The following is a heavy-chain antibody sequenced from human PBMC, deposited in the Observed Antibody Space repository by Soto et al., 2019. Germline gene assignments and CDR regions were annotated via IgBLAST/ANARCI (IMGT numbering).Heavy chain of an antibody. CDR3: ARREATDGVLDF. Sequence: LRLSFAASGFTFSIYWMHWVRQAPGKGLVWVSRINGDGSATNYADSVKGRFTISRDNAKNTLHLQMNSLRAEDTALYYCARREATDGVLDFWGQGTLVTVSS. J-gene: IGHJ4*02. D-gene: IGHD1-26*01. CDR2: INGDGSAT. V-gene: IGHV3-74*01. CDR1: GFTFSIYW.